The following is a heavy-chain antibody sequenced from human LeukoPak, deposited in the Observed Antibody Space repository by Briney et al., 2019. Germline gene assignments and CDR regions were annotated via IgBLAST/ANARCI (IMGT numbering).Heavy chain of an antibody. D-gene: IGHD5-24*01. J-gene: IGHJ4*02. V-gene: IGHV4-39*07. Sequence: PSETLSLTCTVSGGSISSSGYYWGWIRQPPGKGLEWIGNIYYVGSTYYNPSLNSRVTISVDTSKNQFSLKLNSVTAADTAIYYRARSKRWPNFYFGYWGQGTLVTVSS. CDR3: ARSKRWPNFYFGY. CDR1: GGSISSSGYY. CDR2: IYYVGST.